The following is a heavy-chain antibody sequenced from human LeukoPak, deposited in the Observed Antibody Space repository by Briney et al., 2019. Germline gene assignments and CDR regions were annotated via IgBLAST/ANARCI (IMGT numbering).Heavy chain of an antibody. D-gene: IGHD4-11*01. CDR1: GFTFSSYE. V-gene: IGHV3-48*03. Sequence: GGSLRLSCAASGFTFSSYEMNWVRQAPGKGLEWVSYITSSGSTIYYADSVKGRFTISRDNAKNSLYLQMNSLRAEDTAVYYCARSNYLPRFDAFDIWGQGTMVTVSS. CDR2: ITSSGSTI. CDR3: ARSNYLPRFDAFDI. J-gene: IGHJ3*02.